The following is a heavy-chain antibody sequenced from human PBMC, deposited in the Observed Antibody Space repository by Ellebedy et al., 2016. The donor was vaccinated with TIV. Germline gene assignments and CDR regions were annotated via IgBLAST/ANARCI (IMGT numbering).Heavy chain of an antibody. CDR2: ISGSGGTT. CDR1: GFTFSSYA. J-gene: IGHJ4*02. Sequence: GESLKISCAASGFTFSSYAMSWVRQAPGKGLEWVSAISGSGGTTYYAASVKGRFTISRDTSKNTLYLQMNSLRAEDSAVYYCAKIESNSWYAAADYWGQGTLVTVSS. CDR3: AKIESNSWYAAADY. V-gene: IGHV3-23*01. D-gene: IGHD6-13*01.